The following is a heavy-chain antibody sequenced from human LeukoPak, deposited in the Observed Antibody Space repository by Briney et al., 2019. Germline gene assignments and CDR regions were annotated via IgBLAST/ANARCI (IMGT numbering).Heavy chain of an antibody. CDR1: GFTFSSYA. CDR2: ISYDGSNK. D-gene: IGHD1-7*01. V-gene: IGHV3-30*04. CDR3: ARVGNYRAIDY. Sequence: PGGSLRLSCAASGFTFSSYAMHWARQAPGKGLEWVAVISYDGSNKYYADSVKGRFTISRDNAKNSLYLQMNSLRAEDTAVYYCARVGNYRAIDYWGQGTLVTVSS. J-gene: IGHJ4*02.